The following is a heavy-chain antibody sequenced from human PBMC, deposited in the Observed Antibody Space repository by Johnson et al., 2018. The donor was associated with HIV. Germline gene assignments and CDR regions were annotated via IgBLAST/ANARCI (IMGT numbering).Heavy chain of an antibody. J-gene: IGHJ3*02. V-gene: IGHV3-74*01. Sequence: VQLVESGGGLVQPGGSLRLSCAASGFTFSRYWMHWVRQAPGKGLVWVSHFNTDGSTTSYADSVKGRFTTPRDNAKNTMFLQMHSLRAEATAVYYCASKTPVVEDAFDIWGQGTMVTVSS. CDR3: ASKTPVVEDAFDI. CDR1: GFTFSRYW. D-gene: IGHD2-2*01. CDR2: FNTDGSTT.